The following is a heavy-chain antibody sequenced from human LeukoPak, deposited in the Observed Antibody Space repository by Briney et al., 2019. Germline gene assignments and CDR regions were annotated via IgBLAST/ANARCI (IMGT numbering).Heavy chain of an antibody. CDR1: GYTFTSYD. J-gene: IGHJ5*02. Sequence: ASVKVSCKASGYTFTSYDINWVRQATGQGLEWMGWMNPNSGNTGYAQKFQGRVTMTRNTSISTAYMELSSLRSEDTAVYYCARVEQWLVYRWFDPWGQGTLVTVSS. D-gene: IGHD6-19*01. CDR3: ARVEQWLVYRWFDP. CDR2: MNPNSGNT. V-gene: IGHV1-8*01.